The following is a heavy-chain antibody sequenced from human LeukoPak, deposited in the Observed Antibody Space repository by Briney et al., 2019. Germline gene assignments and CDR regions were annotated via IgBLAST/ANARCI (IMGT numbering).Heavy chain of an antibody. D-gene: IGHD6-19*01. CDR1: GGTFSSYA. CDR2: IIPIFGTA. Sequence: ASVKVPCKASGGTFSSYAISWVRQAPGQGLEWMGGIIPIFGTANYAQKFQGRVTITADKSTSTAYMELSSLRSEDTAVYYCARVGWGEQWPPSAGAFDIWGQGTMVTVSS. CDR3: ARVGWGEQWPPSAGAFDI. J-gene: IGHJ3*02. V-gene: IGHV1-69*06.